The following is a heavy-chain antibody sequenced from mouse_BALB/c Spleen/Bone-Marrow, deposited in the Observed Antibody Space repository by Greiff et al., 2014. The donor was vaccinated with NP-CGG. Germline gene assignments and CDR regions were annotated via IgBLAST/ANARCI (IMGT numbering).Heavy chain of an antibody. D-gene: IGHD2-1*01. CDR1: GLTFSDYY. Sequence: EVKVEESGGGLVQPGGSLKLSCATSGLTFSDYYMYWVRQTPEKRLEWVAYISNGGGSTYYPDTVKGRFTISRDNAKNTLYLQMSRLKSEDTAMYYCARHLYGNYGAMDYWGQGTSVTVSS. V-gene: IGHV5-12*02. CDR3: ARHLYGNYGAMDY. J-gene: IGHJ4*01. CDR2: ISNGGGST.